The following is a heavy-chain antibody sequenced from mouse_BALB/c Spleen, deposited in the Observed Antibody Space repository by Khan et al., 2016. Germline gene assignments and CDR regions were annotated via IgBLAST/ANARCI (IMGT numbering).Heavy chain of an antibody. CDR1: GFNIKDTY. V-gene: IGHV14-3*02. J-gene: IGHJ4*01. CDR3: ARSSYDYDAMHY. Sequence: VQLQQSGAEFVKPGASVKLSCTATGFNIKDTYMHWVKQRPEQGLEWIGRIDPANGNTKYDPKFQGKATVTADTSSNTAYLQLSSLTSEDTAVYYCARSSYDYDAMHYWGQGTSVTDSS. CDR2: IDPANGNT. D-gene: IGHD6-1*01.